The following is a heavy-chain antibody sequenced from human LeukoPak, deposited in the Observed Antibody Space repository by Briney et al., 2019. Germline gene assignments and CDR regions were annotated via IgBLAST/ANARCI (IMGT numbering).Heavy chain of an antibody. CDR2: ISDDGTGT. J-gene: IGHJ4*02. CDR3: ADFDSGSHCFDY. CDR1: GFTFDNYA. Sequence: PGGSLRLSCTASGFTFDNYAMTWVRQAPGKGLEWVSHISDDGTGTYYADSVKGRFTISRDNSKNMLYLQMDSLRADDTAVYYCADFDSGSHCFDYWGQGTLVTVSS. D-gene: IGHD3-10*01. V-gene: IGHV3-23*01.